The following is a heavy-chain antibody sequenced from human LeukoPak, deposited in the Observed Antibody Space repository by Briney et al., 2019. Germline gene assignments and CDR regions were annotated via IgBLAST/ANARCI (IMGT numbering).Heavy chain of an antibody. Sequence: GGSLRLSCATSGFSFSNAWMNWVRQAPGKGLEWVSAISNNGGYTYYADSVQGRFTISRDNSKSTLCLQMNSLRAEDTAVYYCAKQLGYCSDGSCYFPYWGQGTLVTVSS. D-gene: IGHD2-15*01. CDR3: AKQLGYCSDGSCYFPY. V-gene: IGHV3-23*01. J-gene: IGHJ4*01. CDR2: ISNNGGYT. CDR1: GFSFSNAW.